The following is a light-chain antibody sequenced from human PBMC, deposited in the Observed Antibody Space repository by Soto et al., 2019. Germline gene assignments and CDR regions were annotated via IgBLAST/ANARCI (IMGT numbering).Light chain of an antibody. V-gene: IGKV1-5*03. CDR2: KAS. CDR3: QQRSNWPPF. Sequence: DIQMTQSPSTLSASVGDRVTITCRASQSISSWLAWYQQKPGKAPKLLIYKASSLESGVPSRFSGSGSGTEFTLTISSLEPEDFAVYYCQQRSNWPPFFGGGTKVEIK. J-gene: IGKJ4*01. CDR1: QSISSW.